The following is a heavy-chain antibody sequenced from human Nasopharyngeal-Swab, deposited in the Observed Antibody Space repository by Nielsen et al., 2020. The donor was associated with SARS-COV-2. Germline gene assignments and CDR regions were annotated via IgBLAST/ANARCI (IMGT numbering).Heavy chain of an antibody. V-gene: IGHV3-23*01. CDR3: AKGYSSGWVPYEY. CDR1: GVSGFTFSNYA. CDR2: MSGSGGTI. J-gene: IGHJ4*02. Sequence: GGSLRLSCAASGVSGFTFSNYAMNWVRQAPGKGLEWVSGMSGSGGTIYYVDSVKGRFTIPRDNSRNSLYLHMSNLRAEDTAIYYCAKGYSSGWVPYEYWGQGTLVTVSS. D-gene: IGHD6-19*01.